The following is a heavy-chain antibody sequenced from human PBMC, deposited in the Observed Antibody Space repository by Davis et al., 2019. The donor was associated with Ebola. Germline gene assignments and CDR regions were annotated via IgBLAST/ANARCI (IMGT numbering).Heavy chain of an antibody. CDR3: ARGYSSSSYYYYGMDV. V-gene: IGHV3-20*04. J-gene: IGHJ6*02. Sequence: GECLKISCAASGFTFDDYGMSWVRQAPGKGLEWVSGINWNGGSTGYADSVKGRFTISRDNAKNSLYLQMNSLRAEDTALYYCARGYSSSSYYYYGMDVWGQGTTVTVSS. D-gene: IGHD6-6*01. CDR2: INWNGGST. CDR1: GFTFDDYG.